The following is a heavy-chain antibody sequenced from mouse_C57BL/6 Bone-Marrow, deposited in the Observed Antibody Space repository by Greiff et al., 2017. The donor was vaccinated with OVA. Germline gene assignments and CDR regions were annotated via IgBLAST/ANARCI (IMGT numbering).Heavy chain of an antibody. CDR3: ARAGLYAMDY. V-gene: IGHV1-64*01. J-gene: IGHJ4*01. D-gene: IGHD3-1*01. Sequence: VQLQQPGAELVKPGASVKMSCKASGYTFTSYWITWVKQRPGQGLEWIGMIHPNSGSTNYNEKFKSKATLTVDKSSSTAYMQLSSLTSEDSAVYYCARAGLYAMDYWGQGTSVTVSS. CDR1: GYTFTSYW. CDR2: IHPNSGST.